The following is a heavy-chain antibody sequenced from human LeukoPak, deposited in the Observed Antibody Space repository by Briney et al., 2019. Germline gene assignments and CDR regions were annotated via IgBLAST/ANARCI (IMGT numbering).Heavy chain of an antibody. D-gene: IGHD3-9*01. J-gene: IGHJ4*02. CDR1: GFTFSSYT. CDR2: ISSSSTYI. CDR3: ARGEIFDWPKVIRGFDY. V-gene: IGHV3-21*01. Sequence: GGSLRLSCAASGFTFSSYTMNWVRQAPGKGLEWVSSISSSSTYIDYADSVKGRFTVSRGNAENSLYLQMKSLRAEDTAVYYGARGEIFDWPKVIRGFDYWGQGIAVTVSS.